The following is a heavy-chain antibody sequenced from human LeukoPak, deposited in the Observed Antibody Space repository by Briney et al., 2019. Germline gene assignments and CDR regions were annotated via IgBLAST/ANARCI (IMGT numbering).Heavy chain of an antibody. CDR1: GGSISSSSYY. Sequence: PSETLSLTCTVSGGSISSSSYYWGWIRQPPGKGLEWIGSIYYSGSTYYNPSLKSRVTISVDTSKNQFSLKLSSVTAADTAVYYCARATVTMVVGYWGQGTLVTVSS. CDR3: ARATVTMVVGY. V-gene: IGHV4-39*01. CDR2: IYYSGST. J-gene: IGHJ4*02. D-gene: IGHD4-17*01.